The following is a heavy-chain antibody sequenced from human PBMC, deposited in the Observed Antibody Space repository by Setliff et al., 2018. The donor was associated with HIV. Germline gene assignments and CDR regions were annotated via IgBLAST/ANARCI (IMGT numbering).Heavy chain of an antibody. J-gene: IGHJ4*02. V-gene: IGHV1-8*02. CDR1: GYTFTNSD. Sequence: ASVKVSCKASGYTFTNSDINWVRQATGQGLEWMGWMNPNSGNTGYAQKFQGRVIMTRDTSITTAYMELSSLRSDDTAVYYCARNSFPRTVTGTGPLFDSWGQGTLVTVSS. CDR2: MNPNSGNT. CDR3: ARNSFPRTVTGTGPLFDS. D-gene: IGHD6-19*01.